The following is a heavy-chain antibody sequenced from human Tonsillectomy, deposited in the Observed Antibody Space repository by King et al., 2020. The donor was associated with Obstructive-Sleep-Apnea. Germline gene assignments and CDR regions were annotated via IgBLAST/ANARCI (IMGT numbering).Heavy chain of an antibody. CDR1: GFVFSSRA. D-gene: IGHD1/OR15-1a*01. CDR2: ISHNGDTK. V-gene: IGHV3-30-3*01. Sequence: QGQLVESGGGVVQPGGSLSLSCAASGFVFSSRAIHWVRQAPGKGLEWVAVISHNGDTKHYADSLRGRFSISRDNSKNTLYLQINSLRLEDTAVYYCARDQTEVTGTQNPGDYFYYGLDAWGQGTTVTVSS. J-gene: IGHJ6*02. CDR3: ARDQTEVTGTQNPGDYFYYGLDA.